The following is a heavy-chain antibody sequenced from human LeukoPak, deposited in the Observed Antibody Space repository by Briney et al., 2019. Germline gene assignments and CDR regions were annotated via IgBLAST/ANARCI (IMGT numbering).Heavy chain of an antibody. CDR3: ARAGEYDFWSGYYTGRPFDP. CDR2: IYHSGST. D-gene: IGHD3-3*01. CDR1: GYSISSGYY. Sequence: SETLSLTCTVSGYSISSGYYWGWIRQPPGQGLEWIGSIYHSGSTYYNPSLKSRVTISVDTSKNQFSLKLSSVTAADTAVYYCARAGEYDFWSGYYTGRPFDPWGQGTLVTVSS. J-gene: IGHJ5*02. V-gene: IGHV4-38-2*02.